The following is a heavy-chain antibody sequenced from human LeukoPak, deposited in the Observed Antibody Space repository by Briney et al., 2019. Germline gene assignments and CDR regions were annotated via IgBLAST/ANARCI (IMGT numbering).Heavy chain of an antibody. D-gene: IGHD6-6*01. J-gene: IGHJ4*02. Sequence: ASVKVSCKASGYTFTSYGISWVRQAPGQGLEWMGWINPNSGGTNYAQKFQGRVTMTRDTSISTAYMELSRLRSDDTAVYYCFYSSSHPYYFDYWGQGTLVTVSS. CDR3: FYSSSHPYYFDY. CDR2: INPNSGGT. CDR1: GYTFTSYG. V-gene: IGHV1-2*02.